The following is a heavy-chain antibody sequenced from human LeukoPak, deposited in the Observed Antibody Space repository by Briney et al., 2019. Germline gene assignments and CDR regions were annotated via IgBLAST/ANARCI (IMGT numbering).Heavy chain of an antibody. Sequence: GEPLKISCKGSGYSFTTYWIGWVRQMPGRGLEWLGIIYPSDSNNIYSPSFQGQVTISADKSISTAYLQWSSLKASDTAMYYCARSPCGGDCYRDAFDIWGQGTMVTVSS. D-gene: IGHD2-21*02. CDR1: GYSFTTYW. CDR2: IYPSDSNN. J-gene: IGHJ3*02. CDR3: ARSPCGGDCYRDAFDI. V-gene: IGHV5-51*01.